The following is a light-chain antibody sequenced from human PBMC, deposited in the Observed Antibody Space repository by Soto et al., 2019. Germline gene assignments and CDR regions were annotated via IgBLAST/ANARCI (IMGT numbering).Light chain of an antibody. CDR1: SSDVGVYNY. CDR3: SSYTDSSTHYV. V-gene: IGLV2-14*01. J-gene: IGLJ1*01. CDR2: EVS. Sequence: QSALTQPASVSGSPGQSITISCTGTSSDVGVYNYVSWHQQHPGKAPKLMIYEVSNRPSGVSNRFSGSKSGNTASLTISGLQTEDEADYYCSSYTDSSTHYVFGTGTKLTVL.